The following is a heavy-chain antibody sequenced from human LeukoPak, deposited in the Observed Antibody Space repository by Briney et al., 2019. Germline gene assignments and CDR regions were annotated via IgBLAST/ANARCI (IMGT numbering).Heavy chain of an antibody. J-gene: IGHJ6*02. CDR2: ISGSGGST. Sequence: GGSLTLSCAASGLTFSNYAMTWVRQAPGKGLEWVGVISGSGGSTYYADSVKGRFTIPRNNSKNMLSLQMTSLRAEDPAVYYGATRREYGPTPVLYYRINVWGQGPTVTVPS. D-gene: IGHD1-1*01. V-gene: IGHV3-23*01. CDR3: ATRREYGPTPVLYYRINV. CDR1: GLTFSNYA.